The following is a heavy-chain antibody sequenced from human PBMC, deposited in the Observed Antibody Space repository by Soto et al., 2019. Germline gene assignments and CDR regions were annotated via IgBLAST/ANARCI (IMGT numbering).Heavy chain of an antibody. CDR2: IRAYNGNT. D-gene: IGHD2-2*01. J-gene: IGHJ4*02. CDR1: GYTFTSYG. V-gene: IGHV1-18*01. Sequence: QVQLVQSGAEVKKPGASVKVSCKASGYTFTSYGISWVRQAPGQGLEWMGWIRAYNGNTNYPQKLRGRVTMTTDTSASPVSLELRSRRSGDTAVFYGARVCAASLNWGQGTLVTVSS. CDR3: ARVCAASLN.